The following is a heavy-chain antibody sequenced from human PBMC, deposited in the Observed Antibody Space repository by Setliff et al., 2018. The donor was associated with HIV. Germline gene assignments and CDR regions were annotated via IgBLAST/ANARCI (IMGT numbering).Heavy chain of an antibody. J-gene: IGHJ4*02. CDR1: GGSISSSSYY. CDR3: ARGPTDGYYDSSGYRLFDY. V-gene: IGHV4-39*07. Sequence: PSETLSLTCTVSGGSISSSSYYWGWIRQPPGKGLEWIGNIYYSGSTNYNPSLKSRVTISVDTSKNQFSLKLSSVTAADTAVYYCARGPTDGYYDSSGYRLFDYWGQGTLVTVS. D-gene: IGHD3-22*01. CDR2: IYYSGST.